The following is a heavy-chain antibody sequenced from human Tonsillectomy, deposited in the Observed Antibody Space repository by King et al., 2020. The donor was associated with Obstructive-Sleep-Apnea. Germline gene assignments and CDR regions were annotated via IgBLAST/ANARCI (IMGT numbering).Heavy chain of an antibody. CDR1: GFTFSSCT. D-gene: IGHD1-26*01. V-gene: IGHV3-30*16. CDR2: ISSDGSNK. Sequence: QLVQSGGGVVQPRWSLKLSCAASGFTFSSCTMHWFPQDPGKPREWVAFISSDGSNKFYADSAHGQFTISRDNSKDTLYLLMNSLRAEDTAVYYCASLVGATSWDAFDIWGQGTVVSVSS. CDR3: ASLVGATSWDAFDI. J-gene: IGHJ3*02.